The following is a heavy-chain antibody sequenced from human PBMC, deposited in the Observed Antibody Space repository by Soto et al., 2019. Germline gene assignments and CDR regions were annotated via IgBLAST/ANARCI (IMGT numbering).Heavy chain of an antibody. J-gene: IGHJ4*02. CDR2: ISGSGSYI. Sequence: EVQLWESGGGLVQPWGSLRLSCATSGFTFYSYAMSWVRQAPGKGLEWVSSISGSGSYIYYADSVKGRFTISRDNSKGTVYLQMSSLRVEDTSVYYCAQDRAGAARSPFDYWGQGTLVTVSS. CDR3: AQDRAGAARSPFDY. V-gene: IGHV3-23*01. CDR1: GFTFYSYA. D-gene: IGHD6-13*01.